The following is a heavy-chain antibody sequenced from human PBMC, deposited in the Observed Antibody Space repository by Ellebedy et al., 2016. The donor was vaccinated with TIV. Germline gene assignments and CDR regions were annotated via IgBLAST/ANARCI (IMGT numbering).Heavy chain of an antibody. V-gene: IGHV1-2*02. CDR2: INPNSGGT. D-gene: IGHD2-21*02. J-gene: IGHJ3*02. Sequence: ASVKVSCXASGYTFTGYYMHWVRQAPGQGLEWMGWINPNSGGTNYAQKFQGRVTMTRDTSISTAYMELSRLRSDDTAVYYCAREAVTVPWVGHDAFDIWGQGTMVTVSS. CDR3: AREAVTVPWVGHDAFDI. CDR1: GYTFTGYY.